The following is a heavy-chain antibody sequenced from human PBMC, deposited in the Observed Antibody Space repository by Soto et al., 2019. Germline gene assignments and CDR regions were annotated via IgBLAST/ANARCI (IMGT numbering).Heavy chain of an antibody. J-gene: IGHJ4*02. D-gene: IGHD6-13*01. Sequence: SGGSLRLSCAASGFTVSSNYMSWVRQAPGKGLEWVSVIYSGGSTYYADSVKGRFTISRHNSKNTLYLQMNSLRAEDTAVYYCARNSIAAAGTFDYWGQGTLVTVSS. V-gene: IGHV3-53*04. CDR1: GFTVSSNY. CDR3: ARNSIAAAGTFDY. CDR2: IYSGGST.